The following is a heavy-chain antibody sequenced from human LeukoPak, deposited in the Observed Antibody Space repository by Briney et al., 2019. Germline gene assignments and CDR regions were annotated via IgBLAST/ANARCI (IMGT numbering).Heavy chain of an antibody. CDR1: GFTSGTYI. CDR3: ARDFGNSGDY. V-gene: IGHV3-21*01. CDR2: ISTGTGYI. J-gene: IGHJ4*02. D-gene: IGHD4-23*01. Sequence: GGSLRLSCAASGFTSGTYIISWVRQAPGKGLEWVSSISTGTGYINYADSLKGRFTIFSDNAKNSVYLQMNSLRAEDTAVYYCARDFGNSGDYWGQGTLVTVST.